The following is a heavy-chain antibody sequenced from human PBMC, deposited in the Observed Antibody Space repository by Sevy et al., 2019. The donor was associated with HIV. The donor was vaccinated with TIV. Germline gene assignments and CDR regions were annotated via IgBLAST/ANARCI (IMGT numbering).Heavy chain of an antibody. J-gene: IGHJ4*02. CDR1: GFTFSYFS. Sequence: GGSLRLSCAASGFTFSYFSMHWVRQAPGKGLEWVGRIKSKTDGGTTDYAAPVKGRLTISRDDSKNTLYLQMNSLKTEDTAVYYCTAIVVVPAELWGQGTLVTVSS. V-gene: IGHV3-15*01. D-gene: IGHD2-2*01. CDR2: IKSKTDGGTT. CDR3: TAIVVVPAEL.